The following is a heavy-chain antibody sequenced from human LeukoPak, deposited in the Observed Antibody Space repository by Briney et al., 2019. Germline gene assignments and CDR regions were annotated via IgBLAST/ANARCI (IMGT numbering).Heavy chain of an antibody. D-gene: IGHD3-16*01. CDR1: GFTFSSSW. CDR3: AGGQGAV. Sequence: PGGSLRLSCAASGFTFSSSWMTWVRQPPGKGLEWLANINQDGSGKYYVDSVKGRFTISRDNAKNSLYLQMDSLRVEDTAGYFCAGGQGAVWGQGTLVTVSS. CDR2: INQDGSGK. V-gene: IGHV3-7*04. J-gene: IGHJ4*02.